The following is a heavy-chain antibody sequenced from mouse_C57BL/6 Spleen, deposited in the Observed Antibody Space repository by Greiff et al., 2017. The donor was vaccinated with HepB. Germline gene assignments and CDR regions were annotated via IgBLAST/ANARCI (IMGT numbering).Heavy chain of an antibody. CDR1: GYTFTDYN. J-gene: IGHJ2*01. D-gene: IGHD3-2*02. Sequence: VQLKQSGPELVKPGASVKIPCKASGYTFTDYNMDWVKQSHGKSLEWIGDINPNNGGTIYNQKFKGKATLTVDKSSSTAYMELRSLTSEDTAVYYCARFRQLRLRGYFDYWGQGTTLTVSS. CDR2: INPNNGGT. V-gene: IGHV1-18*01. CDR3: ARFRQLRLRGYFDY.